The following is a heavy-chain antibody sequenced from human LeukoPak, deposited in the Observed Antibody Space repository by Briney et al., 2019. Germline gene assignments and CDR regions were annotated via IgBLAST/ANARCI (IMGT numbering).Heavy chain of an antibody. J-gene: IGHJ4*02. CDR3: ARDRYPAPPSGRAGTPTLDY. V-gene: IGHV1-8*01. D-gene: IGHD6-19*01. CDR2: MNPNSGNT. CDR1: GYTFTSYD. Sequence: ASVKVSCKASGYTFTSYDINWVRQATGQGLEWMGWMNPNSGNTGYAQKFQGRVTMTRNTSISTAYMELSSLRSEDTAVYYCARDRYPAPPSGRAGTPTLDYWGQGTLVTVSS.